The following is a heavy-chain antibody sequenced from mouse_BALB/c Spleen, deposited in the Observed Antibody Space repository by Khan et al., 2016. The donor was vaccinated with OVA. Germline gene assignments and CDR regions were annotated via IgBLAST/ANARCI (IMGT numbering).Heavy chain of an antibody. Sequence: EVQLQESGPGLVKPSQSLSLTCTVTGYSITSDYAWNWTRQFPGNKLEWMGYISYSGNTNYNPSLKSRISITRDTSENQFFLQLNSVTIEDTATYYCARIYGGDFDYWGQGTTLTGSS. CDR1: GYSITSDYA. CDR3: ARIYGGDFDY. V-gene: IGHV3-2*02. J-gene: IGHJ2*01. CDR2: ISYSGNT. D-gene: IGHD1-1*01.